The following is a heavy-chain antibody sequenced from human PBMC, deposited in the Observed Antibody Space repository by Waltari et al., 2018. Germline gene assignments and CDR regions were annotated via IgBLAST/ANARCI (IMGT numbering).Heavy chain of an antibody. CDR3: ARESSSWYKGGFDY. D-gene: IGHD6-13*01. CDR1: GFTFSSYA. V-gene: IGHV3-30*04. CDR2: ISYDGSNK. Sequence: QVQLVESGGGVVQPGRSLRLSCAASGFTFSSYAMHWVRQAPGKGLEWVAIISYDGSNKYYSDAVKGRFTISRDNSKNTLYLQMNSLRAEDTAVYYCARESSSWYKGGFDYWGQGTLVTVSS. J-gene: IGHJ4*02.